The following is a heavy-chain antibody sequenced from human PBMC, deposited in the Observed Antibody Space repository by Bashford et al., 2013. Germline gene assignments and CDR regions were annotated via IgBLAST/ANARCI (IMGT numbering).Heavy chain of an antibody. CDR3: AGPYGDYGYFDL. V-gene: IGHV4-39*01. CDR1: GGSTSTSSYY. Sequence: SETLSLTCTVSGGSTSTSSYYWGWIRQSPGKGLEWIGSIFYTGNTYYNPSFKSRVTMSLDTSKNQFSLRLNSVTAADTAVYYCAGPYGDYGYFDLWGRGTLVTVSS. J-gene: IGHJ2*01. CDR2: IFYTGNT. D-gene: IGHD4-17*01.